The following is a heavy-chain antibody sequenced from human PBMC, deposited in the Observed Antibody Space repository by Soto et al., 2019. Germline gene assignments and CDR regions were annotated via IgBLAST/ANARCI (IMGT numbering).Heavy chain of an antibody. V-gene: IGHV3-30*04. Sequence: QEQLVESGGGMVQPGRSLRLSCAASGFSFRTYAMHWVRQAPGKGLEWVAVISSDGRKEFYVDSVKGRFTISRDNSKNTLYLQMNSPRADDTAMYYCARDNGGYWGQGTLVTVSS. CDR3: ARDNGGY. J-gene: IGHJ4*02. CDR1: GFSFRTYA. CDR2: ISSDGRKE. D-gene: IGHD2-8*01.